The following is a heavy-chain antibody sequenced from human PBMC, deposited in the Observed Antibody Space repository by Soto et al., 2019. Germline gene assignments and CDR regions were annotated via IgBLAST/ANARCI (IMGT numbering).Heavy chain of an antibody. CDR2: IYYSGST. D-gene: IGHD3-22*01. CDR3: ADQTYYYDSSGYYGGYYFDY. J-gene: IGHJ4*02. V-gene: IGHV4-39*01. CDR1: GGSISSSIYY. Sequence: ASETLSLTCTVSGGSISSSIYYWGWIRQPPGNGLEWIGSIYYSGSTYYNPSLKSRVTISVDTSKNQFSLKLSSVTAADTAVYYCADQTYYYDSSGYYGGYYFDYWGQGTMVTV.